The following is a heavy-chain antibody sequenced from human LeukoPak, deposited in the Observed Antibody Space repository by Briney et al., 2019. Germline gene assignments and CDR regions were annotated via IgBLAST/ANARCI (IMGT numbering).Heavy chain of an antibody. J-gene: IGHJ4*02. CDR1: GFTFSSYE. V-gene: IGHV3-48*03. D-gene: IGHD6-19*01. CDR3: ARNHLCSSGWVDY. CDR2: ISSSGSTI. Sequence: GGSLRLSCAASGFTFSSYEMNWVRQAPGKGLEWVSYISSSGSTIYYADSVKGRFTISRDNAKNSLYLQMNSLRAEDTAVYYCARNHLCSSGWVDYWGQGTLVTVSS.